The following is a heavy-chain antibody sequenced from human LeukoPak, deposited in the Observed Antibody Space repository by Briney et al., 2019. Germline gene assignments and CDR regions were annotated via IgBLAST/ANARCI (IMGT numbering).Heavy chain of an antibody. CDR3: ARDSNWNDQRPYYFDY. D-gene: IGHD1-1*01. Sequence: SETLSLTCTVSGYSISSGYYWGWIRQPPGKGLEWIGSIYHSGSTYYNPSLKSRVTISVDTSKNQFSLKLSSVTAADTAVYYCARDSNWNDQRPYYFDYWGQGTLVTVSS. CDR1: GYSISSGYY. V-gene: IGHV4-38-2*02. J-gene: IGHJ4*02. CDR2: IYHSGST.